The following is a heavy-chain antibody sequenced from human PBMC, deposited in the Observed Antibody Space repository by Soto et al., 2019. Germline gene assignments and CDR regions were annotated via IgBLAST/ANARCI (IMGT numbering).Heavy chain of an antibody. CDR2: INHSGST. CDR3: ARSGTTYFDY. Sequence: SETLSLTCAVYGGSFSGYYWSWIRQPPGKGLEWIGEINHSGSTNYNPSLKSRVTISVDTSKNQFSLKLSSVTAADTAVYYCARSGTTYFDYWGQGTLVTVSS. CDR1: GGSFSGYY. V-gene: IGHV4-34*01. J-gene: IGHJ4*02. D-gene: IGHD1-7*01.